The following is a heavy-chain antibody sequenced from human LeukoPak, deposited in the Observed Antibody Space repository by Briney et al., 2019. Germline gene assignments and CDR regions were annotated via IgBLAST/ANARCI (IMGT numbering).Heavy chain of an antibody. CDR2: IKQDGSEK. Sequence: GGSLRLSCAASGFTFSSYWMSWVRQAPGKGLEWVANIKQDGSEKYYVDSVKGRFTISRDNAKNSLYLQMNSLRAEDTAVYYCARGSVVVPAAMLDYYGMDVWGQGTTVTVS. D-gene: IGHD2-2*01. V-gene: IGHV3-7*03. CDR1: GFTFSSYW. CDR3: ARGSVVVPAAMLDYYGMDV. J-gene: IGHJ6*02.